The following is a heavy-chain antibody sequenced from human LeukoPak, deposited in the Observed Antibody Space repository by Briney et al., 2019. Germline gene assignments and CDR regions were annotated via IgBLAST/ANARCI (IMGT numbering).Heavy chain of an antibody. J-gene: IGHJ4*02. CDR3: ARRHLVGSGYFDH. CDR2: ISTFNGHT. CDR1: GYTFTSYG. D-gene: IGHD2-15*01. Sequence: VASVKVSCKASGYTFTSYGISWVRQAPGQGLEWMGWISTFNGHTTYALKFQDRGTMTTDTSTDTAYLELRSLRTDDTAVYYCARRHLVGSGYFDHWGQGTLVTVSS. V-gene: IGHV1-18*01.